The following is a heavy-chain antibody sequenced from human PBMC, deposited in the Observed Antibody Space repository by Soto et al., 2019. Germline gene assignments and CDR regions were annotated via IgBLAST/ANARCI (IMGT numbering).Heavy chain of an antibody. D-gene: IGHD1-7*01. J-gene: IGHJ4*02. CDR1: GLTFGNYA. V-gene: IGHV3-23*01. CDR2: MSGSSSTT. CDR3: AKNQERELPRVIDF. Sequence: EVRLLESGGGLVKPGGSLRLSCATSGLTFGNYAMSWVRQAPGGGLEWASSMSGSSSTTYYADSVRGRFTISRDRSKNTLYLQMSSLRAEDTALYYCAKNQERELPRVIDFWGQGTLVTVSS.